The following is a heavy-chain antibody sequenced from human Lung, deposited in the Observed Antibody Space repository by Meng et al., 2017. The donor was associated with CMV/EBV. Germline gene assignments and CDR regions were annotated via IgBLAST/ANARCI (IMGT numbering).Heavy chain of an antibody. CDR2: SSTRYGQT. Sequence: QPQLVQSGAEVEKPGASVKVSCKASGYSFSTFGISWVRQVPGQRLKWVGWSSTRYGQTRYAQNLQGRVILSTDTSTNTAYMTLRDLTFDDTAVYFCARESERFGELYDYWGQGTLVTVSS. D-gene: IGHD3-10*01. CDR1: GYSFSTFG. J-gene: IGHJ4*02. V-gene: IGHV1-18*01. CDR3: ARESERFGELYDY.